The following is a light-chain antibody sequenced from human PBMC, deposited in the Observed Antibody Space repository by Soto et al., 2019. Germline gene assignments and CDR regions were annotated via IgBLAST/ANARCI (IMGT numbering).Light chain of an antibody. J-gene: IGLJ1*01. Sequence: QSALTQPPSVSGSPGQSITISCTGTSSDIGAYNYVSWYQQYPGKAPKLMIHEVSNRPSGVSNRFSGSKSGNTASLTISGLQAEDEADYYCATWDDRLRAYVIGAGTKLTVL. CDR1: SSDIGAYNY. CDR2: EVS. V-gene: IGLV2-14*01. CDR3: ATWDDRLRAYV.